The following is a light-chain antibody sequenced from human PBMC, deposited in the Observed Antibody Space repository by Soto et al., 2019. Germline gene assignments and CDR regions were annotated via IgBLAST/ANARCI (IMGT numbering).Light chain of an antibody. J-gene: IGLJ2*01. CDR3: AAWDDSLNGVV. V-gene: IGLV1-44*01. CDR1: SSNIGRNT. Sequence: QAVVTQPPSASGTPGKGVTISFSGSSSNIGRNTVNWYQQLPGTAPKLLIYSNNQRPSGVPDRFSGSKSGTSASLAISGLQSEDEADYYCAAWDDSLNGVVFGGGTKLTVL. CDR2: SNN.